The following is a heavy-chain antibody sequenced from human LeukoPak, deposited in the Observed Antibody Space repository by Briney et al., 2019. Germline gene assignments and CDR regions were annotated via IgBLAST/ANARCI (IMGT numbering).Heavy chain of an antibody. V-gene: IGHV4-34*01. CDR1: GGTFSGYY. D-gene: IGHD6-19*01. CDR2: INHSGNI. J-gene: IGHJ4*02. Sequence: SETLSLTCAVYGGTFSGYYWSWIRQPPGKGLEWIGEINHSGNINYNPSLKSRVTISIDTSKNQFSLKLSSVTAADTAIYYCARPFLRFSSGWHFDYWGQGILVTVSS. CDR3: ARPFLRFSSGWHFDY.